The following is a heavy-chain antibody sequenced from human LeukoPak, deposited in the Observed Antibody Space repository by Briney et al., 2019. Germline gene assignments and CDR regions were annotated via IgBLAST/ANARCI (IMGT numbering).Heavy chain of an antibody. D-gene: IGHD3-22*01. CDR1: GITFSSYA. Sequence: PGGSLRLSCAASGITFSSYAMTWVRQAPGKGLEWVSAVSGSGGSTYYADSVKGRFTISRDNSKNTLYMQMNSLRAEDTAVYYCAKDRGDYYDTTGCDYWGQGTLVTVSP. J-gene: IGHJ4*02. CDR3: AKDRGDYYDTTGCDY. CDR2: VSGSGGST. V-gene: IGHV3-23*01.